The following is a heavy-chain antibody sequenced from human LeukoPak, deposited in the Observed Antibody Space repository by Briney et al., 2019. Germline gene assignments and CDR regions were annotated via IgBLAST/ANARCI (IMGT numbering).Heavy chain of an antibody. V-gene: IGHV3-23*01. Sequence: GGSLRLSCAASGFTFSSYSMSWVRQAPGKGLEWVSAISGSGGSTYYADFGKGRFTISRDNSKNTLYLQMNSLRAEDTAVYYCAKCPGDGGNYYFDYWGQGTLVTVSS. CDR2: ISGSGGST. J-gene: IGHJ4*02. CDR3: AKCPGDGGNYYFDY. D-gene: IGHD4-23*01. CDR1: GFTFSSYS.